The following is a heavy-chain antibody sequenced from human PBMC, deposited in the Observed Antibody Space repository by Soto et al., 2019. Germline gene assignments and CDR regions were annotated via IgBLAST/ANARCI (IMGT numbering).Heavy chain of an antibody. CDR1: GFTFSSYA. CDR2: ISGSGGST. CDR3: AKGDEQQLVLGDAFDI. Sequence: PGGSLRLSCAASGFTFSSYAMSWVRQAPGKGLEWVSVISGSGGSTYYADSVKGRFTISRDNSKNTLYLQMNSLRAEDTAVYYCAKGDEQQLVLGDAFDIWGQGTMVTVSS. V-gene: IGHV3-23*01. J-gene: IGHJ3*02. D-gene: IGHD6-6*01.